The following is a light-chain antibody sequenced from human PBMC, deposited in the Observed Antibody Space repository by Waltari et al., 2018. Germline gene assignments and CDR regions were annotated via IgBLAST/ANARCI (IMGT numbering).Light chain of an antibody. V-gene: IGKV4-1*01. CDR3: QQYFSSPLT. J-gene: IGKJ4*01. CDR1: QSLLYSSNNKNY. CDR2: WAS. Sequence: DIVMTQSPDSLTLSLGERATINCWSSQSLLYSSNNKNYLAWYQQKPGQPPKLLIYWASTREYGVPDRFSGSGSGTDFTFTISSLQAEDVAVYYCQQYFSSPLTFGGGTKVEIK.